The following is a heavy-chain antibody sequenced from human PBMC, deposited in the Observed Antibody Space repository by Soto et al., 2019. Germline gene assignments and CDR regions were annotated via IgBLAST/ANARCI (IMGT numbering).Heavy chain of an antibody. Sequence: EVQLVESGGGLVQPGGSLRLSCAASGFTFSSYDMHWVRQATGKGLEWVSAIGTAGDTYYPGSVKGRFTISRENAKNSLYLQMNSLRAGDTAVYYCARGALTPGYSSGWDWDYWGQGTLVTVSS. V-gene: IGHV3-13*04. D-gene: IGHD6-19*01. J-gene: IGHJ4*02. CDR3: ARGALTPGYSSGWDWDY. CDR2: IGTAGDT. CDR1: GFTFSSYD.